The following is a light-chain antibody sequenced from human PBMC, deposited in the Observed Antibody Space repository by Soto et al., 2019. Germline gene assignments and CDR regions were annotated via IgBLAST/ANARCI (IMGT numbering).Light chain of an antibody. CDR2: WAS. Sequence: DIVMTQSPDSLAVSLGERATINCKSSQSVLYSSNNKNYLSWYQLKPGQPPKLLIYWASTRESGVPDRFSGSGFGTDFTLTIRSLQAEDVAVYYCQQSYRRPYTFGQGPKLQIK. CDR3: QQSYRRPYT. CDR1: QSVLYSSNNKNY. V-gene: IGKV4-1*01. J-gene: IGKJ2*01.